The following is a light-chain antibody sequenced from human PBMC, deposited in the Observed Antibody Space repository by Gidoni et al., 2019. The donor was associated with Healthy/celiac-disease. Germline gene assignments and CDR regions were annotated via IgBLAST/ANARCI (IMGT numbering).Light chain of an antibody. J-gene: IGLJ1*01. Sequence: QSALTQPASVSGSPGQSITISCTGTSSDVGGYNYVSWYQQHPGKAPNLMIYEVSNRPSGVSNRFSGSKSGNTASLTISWLQAEDEADYYCSSYTSSSTPYVFGTGTKVTVL. CDR2: EVS. CDR1: SSDVGGYNY. V-gene: IGLV2-14*01. CDR3: SSYTSSSTPYV.